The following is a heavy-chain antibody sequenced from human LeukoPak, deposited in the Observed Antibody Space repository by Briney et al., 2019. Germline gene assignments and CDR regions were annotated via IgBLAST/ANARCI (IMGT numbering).Heavy chain of an antibody. J-gene: IGHJ5*02. CDR2: IYSGGST. Sequence: PGGSLRLSCAASGFTVSSNYMSWVRQAPGKGLEWVSVIYSGGSTYYADSVKGRFTISRDNSKNTLYLQMNSLRAEDTAVYYCARGAPKSSSWYSWFDPWGQGTLVTVSS. D-gene: IGHD6-13*01. CDR3: ARGAPKSSSWYSWFDP. CDR1: GFTVSSNY. V-gene: IGHV3-53*01.